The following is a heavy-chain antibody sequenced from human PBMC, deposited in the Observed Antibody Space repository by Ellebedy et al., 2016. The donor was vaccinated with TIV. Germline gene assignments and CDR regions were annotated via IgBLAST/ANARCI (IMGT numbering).Heavy chain of an antibody. CDR1: GFTFSSYG. D-gene: IGHD1-1*01. Sequence: GESLKISCAASGFTFSSYGMHWVRQAPGKGLEWVAVIWYDGSNKYYADSVKGRFTISRDNSKNTLYLQMNSLRAEDTAVYYCAREGAELERRWFDPWGQGTLVTVSS. V-gene: IGHV3-33*01. CDR2: IWYDGSNK. CDR3: AREGAELERRWFDP. J-gene: IGHJ5*02.